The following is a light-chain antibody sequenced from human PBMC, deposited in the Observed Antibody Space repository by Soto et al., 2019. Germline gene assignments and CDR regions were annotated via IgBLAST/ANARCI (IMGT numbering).Light chain of an antibody. CDR3: QQRSNWPLT. CDR1: QSFSNY. V-gene: IGKV3-11*01. Sequence: EIVLTQSPATLSLSPGERATLSCRASQSFSNYLAWYQQKPGQAPRLLIYDASRRATGIPARFSGSGSETDFTLTISSLEPEDFAVYYCQQRSNWPLTFGHGTRLEIK. J-gene: IGKJ5*01. CDR2: DAS.